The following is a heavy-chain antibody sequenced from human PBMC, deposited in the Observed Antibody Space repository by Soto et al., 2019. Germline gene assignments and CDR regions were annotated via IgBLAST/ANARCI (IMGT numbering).Heavy chain of an antibody. D-gene: IGHD1-26*01. V-gene: IGHV3-66*01. J-gene: IGHJ4*02. Sequence: VQLVESGGDLVQPGGSLRLSCAASGFTVSNNYMSWVRQAPGKGLEWVSLIYSSGGTYYADSVKGRFTISRDNSRNTLYLQMNGLRVEDTAVYYCAVGPNRGYCGQGTLVTVSP. CDR3: AVGPNRGY. CDR1: GFTVSNNY. CDR2: IYSSGGT.